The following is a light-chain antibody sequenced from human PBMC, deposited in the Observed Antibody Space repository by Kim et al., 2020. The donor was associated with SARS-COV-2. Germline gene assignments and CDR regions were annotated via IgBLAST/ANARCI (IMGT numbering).Light chain of an antibody. CDR1: QSVGNS. CDR2: ETS. V-gene: IGKV3-11*01. CDR3: QQRYDWPLT. Sequence: LAPGELATLSCRASQSVGNSLAWFQQKPGQAPRLLLFETSNRDTGIPARFSGSGSGTGFTLTISSLEPEEFAVYYCQQRYDWPLTFGGGTKVDIK. J-gene: IGKJ4*01.